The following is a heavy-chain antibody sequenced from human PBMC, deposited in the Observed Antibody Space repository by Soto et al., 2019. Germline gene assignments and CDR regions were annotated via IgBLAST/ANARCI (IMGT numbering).Heavy chain of an antibody. J-gene: IGHJ4*02. CDR1: GFTFSSYA. D-gene: IGHD3-10*01. CDR3: AKGEIGWLGELLGHY. Sequence: GGSLRLSCAASGFTFSSYAMSWVRQAPGKGLEWVSAISGSGGSTYYADSVKGRFTISRDNSKNTLYLQMNSLRAEDTAVYYCAKGEIGWLGELLGHYWGQGTLVTVYS. CDR2: ISGSGGST. V-gene: IGHV3-23*01.